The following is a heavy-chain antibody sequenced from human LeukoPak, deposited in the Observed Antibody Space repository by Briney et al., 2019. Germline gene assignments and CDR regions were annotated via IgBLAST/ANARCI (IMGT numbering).Heavy chain of an antibody. J-gene: IGHJ4*02. CDR1: GFTFSSYA. CDR2: ISSSGSYI. Sequence: PGGSLRLSCAASGFTFSSYAVNWVRQAPGKGLEWVSSISSSGSYIFYADSVRGRFTIPRDNAKNSLYLQMNSLRAEDTAVYYCAIWRYYFDYWGQGTLVTVSS. CDR3: AIWRYYFDY. V-gene: IGHV3-21*01.